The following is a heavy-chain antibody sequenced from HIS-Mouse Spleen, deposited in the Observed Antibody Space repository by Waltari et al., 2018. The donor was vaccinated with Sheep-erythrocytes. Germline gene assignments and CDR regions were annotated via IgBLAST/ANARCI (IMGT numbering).Heavy chain of an antibody. V-gene: IGHV3-30*04. CDR3: ARVTSPSFYYYYYGMDV. Sequence: SCAASGFTFSSSAMHWVRQAPGKGLEWVAVISYDGSNKYYADSVKGRFTISRDNSKNTLYLQMNSLRAEDTAVYYCARVTSPSFYYYYYGMDVWGQGTTVTVSS. J-gene: IGHJ6*02. CDR2: ISYDGSNK. CDR1: GFTFSSSA.